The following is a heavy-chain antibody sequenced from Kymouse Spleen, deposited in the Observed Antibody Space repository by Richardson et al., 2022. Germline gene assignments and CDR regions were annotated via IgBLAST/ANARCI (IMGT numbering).Heavy chain of an antibody. V-gene: IGHV4-39*01. D-gene: IGHD2-8*01. Sequence: QLQLQESGPGLVKPSETLSLTCTVSGGSISSSSYYWGWIRQPPGKGLEWIGSIYYSGSTYYNPSLKSRVTISVDTSKNQFSLKLSSVTAADTAVYYCARQDCTNGVCYPFDYWGQGTLVTVSS. CDR1: GGSISSSSYY. CDR3: ARQDCTNGVCYPFDY. CDR2: IYYSGST. J-gene: IGHJ4*02.